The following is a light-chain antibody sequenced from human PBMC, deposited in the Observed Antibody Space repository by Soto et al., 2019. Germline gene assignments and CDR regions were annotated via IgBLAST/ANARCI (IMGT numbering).Light chain of an antibody. CDR2: AAS. Sequence: DIQMTQSPSSLSASVGDRVTITCRASQSITNYLNWYQHKPGKAPKLLVYAASSLQSGVPSRFSGNGSWTDFTPTISSLQPEDFATYFCQQSQKMPFTFGPGNKVDIK. CDR1: QSITNY. V-gene: IGKV1-39*01. J-gene: IGKJ3*01. CDR3: QQSQKMPFT.